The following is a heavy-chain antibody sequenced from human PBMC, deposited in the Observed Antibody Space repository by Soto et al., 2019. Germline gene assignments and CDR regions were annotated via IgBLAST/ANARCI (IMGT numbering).Heavy chain of an antibody. V-gene: IGHV3-30*18. D-gene: IGHD2-2*01. CDR3: AKVHCSSTTCYPNYYYYYGMDV. J-gene: IGHJ6*02. CDR2: ISYDGSNK. Sequence: SLRLSCAASGFTFSNYGMHWVRQAPGKGLEWVAVISYDGSNKYYVDSVKGRFTISRDSSKNTLYLQMNSLRAEDTAVYYCAKVHCSSTTCYPNYYYYYGMDVWGQGTTVTVSS. CDR1: GFTFSNYG.